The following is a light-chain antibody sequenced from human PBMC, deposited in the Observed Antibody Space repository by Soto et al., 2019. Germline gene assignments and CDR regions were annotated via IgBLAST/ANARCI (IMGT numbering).Light chain of an antibody. Sequence: QSVLTQSASVSGSPGQSITISCTGTSSDVGTYNLVSWYQHYPGNAPQLMIYEVNERPSGVSNRFSGSKSGNTASLTISGLQAEDEADYYCCSYATGTTWVFGGGTKL. CDR2: EVN. CDR1: SSDVGTYNL. J-gene: IGLJ3*02. CDR3: CSYATGTTWV. V-gene: IGLV2-23*02.